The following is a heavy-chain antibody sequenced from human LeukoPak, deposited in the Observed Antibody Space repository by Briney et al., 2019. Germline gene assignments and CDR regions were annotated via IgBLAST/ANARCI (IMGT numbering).Heavy chain of an antibody. CDR2: IYHSGST. J-gene: IGHJ4*02. CDR3: ARRPYYYDSSGYPAYFDY. D-gene: IGHD3-22*01. Sequence: SQTLSLTCAVSGGSISGGGYSWSWIRQPPGKGLEWIGYIYHSGSTYYNPSLKSRVTISVDTSKNQFSLKLSSVTAADTAVYYCARRPYYYDSSGYPAYFDYWGQGTLVTVSS. V-gene: IGHV4-30-2*01. CDR1: GGSISGGGYS.